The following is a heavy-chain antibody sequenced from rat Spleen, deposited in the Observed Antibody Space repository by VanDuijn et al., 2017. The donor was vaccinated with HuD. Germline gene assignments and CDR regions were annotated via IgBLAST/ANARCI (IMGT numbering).Heavy chain of an antibody. Sequence: EVQLVESDGGLVQPGRSLKLSCAASGFTFSDYYMAWVRQTPTKGLEWVATISYDGSTTYYRDSVKVRFTISRDNAESTLYLQMDSLRSEVPATYYCASLMYSPDYLGVMDVWGKGVMVTVSS. CDR1: GFTFSDYY. J-gene: IGHJ2*01. CDR3: ASLMYSPDYLGVMDV. CDR2: ISYDGSTT. D-gene: IGHD1-6*01. V-gene: IGHV5-29*01.